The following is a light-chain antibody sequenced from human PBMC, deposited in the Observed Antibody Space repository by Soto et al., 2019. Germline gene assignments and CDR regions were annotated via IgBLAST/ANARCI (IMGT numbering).Light chain of an antibody. J-gene: IGKJ3*01. V-gene: IGKV3-20*01. Sequence: EIVLTQSPGTLSLSPGERASLSCRASQSLGTSYLAWYQQKPGQSPRLLIYDTSSRATGIPDRFSGSGSGTDFTLTISRLEPEDFAVYYRQQYGGPSPFTFGPGT. CDR1: QSLGTSY. CDR3: QQYGGPSPFT. CDR2: DTS.